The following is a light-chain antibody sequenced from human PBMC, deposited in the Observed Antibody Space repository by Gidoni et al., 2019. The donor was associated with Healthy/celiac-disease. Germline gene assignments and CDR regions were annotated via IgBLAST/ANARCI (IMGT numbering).Light chain of an antibody. V-gene: IGLV1-40*01. Sequence: QSVLTQPPSVSGAPGQRVTISCTGSSSNIGAGYDLPWYQQLPGTAPKLLIYGNSTRPSGVPDRFSGSKSGTSASLAITGLQAEDEADYYCQSYASSLSVFGGGTKLTVL. J-gene: IGLJ2*01. CDR3: QSYASSLSV. CDR2: GNS. CDR1: SSNIGAGYD.